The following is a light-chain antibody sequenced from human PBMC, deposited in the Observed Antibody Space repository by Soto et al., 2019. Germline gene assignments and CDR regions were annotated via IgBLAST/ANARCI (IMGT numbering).Light chain of an antibody. V-gene: IGLV1-40*01. Sequence: QSLLTQPPSLSVAPGQRVTISCTGGSSNNGAGYDVHWYQQVPGTAPKLLIFRNTNRPSGVPDRFSGSKSGTSASLAITGLQAEDEADYYCQSYDSSLRAGGFGTGTKVTVL. CDR3: QSYDSSLRAGG. CDR1: SSNNGAGYD. J-gene: IGLJ1*01. CDR2: RNT.